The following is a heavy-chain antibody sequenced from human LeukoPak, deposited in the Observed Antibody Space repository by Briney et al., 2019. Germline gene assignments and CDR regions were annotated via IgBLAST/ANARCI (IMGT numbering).Heavy chain of an antibody. CDR3: ARSAYSSSIDY. J-gene: IGHJ4*02. CDR2: VYYAGTT. CDR1: GGSISTYY. D-gene: IGHD6-13*01. Sequence: SETLSLTCSVSGGSISTYYWSWIRQPPGEGLEWIGNVYYAGTTDYDPSLRSRVTISVDTSKNQFSLKVSSVTAADTAVYYCARSAYSSSIDYWGQGTLVTVSS. V-gene: IGHV4-59*08.